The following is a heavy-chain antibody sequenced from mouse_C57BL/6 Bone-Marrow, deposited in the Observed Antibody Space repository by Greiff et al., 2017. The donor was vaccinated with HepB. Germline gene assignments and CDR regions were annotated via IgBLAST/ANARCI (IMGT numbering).Heavy chain of an antibody. V-gene: IGHV7-1*01. J-gene: IGHJ1*03. Sequence: DVHLVESGGGLVQSGRSLRLSCATSGFTFSDFYMEWVRQAPGKGLEWIAASRNKANDYTTEYSASVKGLFIVSRDTSESILYLQMNALRAEDTAIYYCARDGGSSYDWYFDVWGTGTTVTVSS. CDR2: SRNKANDYTT. CDR1: GFTFSDFY. D-gene: IGHD1-1*01. CDR3: ARDGGSSYDWYFDV.